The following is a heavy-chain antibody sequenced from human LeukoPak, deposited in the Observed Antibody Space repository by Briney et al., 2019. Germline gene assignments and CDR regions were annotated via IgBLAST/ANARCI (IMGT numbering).Heavy chain of an antibody. V-gene: IGHV4-59*08. CDR2: IYYSGNT. CDR3: ARRYCSGGSCFDY. J-gene: IGHJ4*02. CDR1: GGAISSYY. D-gene: IGHD2-15*01. Sequence: PSETLSLTCTVSGGAISSYYWSWIRQPPGKGLEYIGYIYYSGNTNSNPSLNSRVTISVDTSKNQFSLKLSSVTAADTAVYYCARRYCSGGSCFDYWGQGTLVSVSS.